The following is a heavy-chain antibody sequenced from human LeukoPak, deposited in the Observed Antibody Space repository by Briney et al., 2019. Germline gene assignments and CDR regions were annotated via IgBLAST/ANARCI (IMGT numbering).Heavy chain of an antibody. J-gene: IGHJ4*02. D-gene: IGHD3-22*01. CDR2: ILYDGHNK. CDR3: AKSQNYYDNSGYYFLDY. CDR1: GISFSSFR. V-gene: IGHV3-30*02. Sequence: PGGSLRLSCAASGISFSSFRMHWVRQAPGKGLEWVTFILYDGHNKYYADSVKGRFTISRDNSKNTLYLQMNSERPEDTAVYYCAKSQNYYDNSGYYFLDYWGQGNLVSVSS.